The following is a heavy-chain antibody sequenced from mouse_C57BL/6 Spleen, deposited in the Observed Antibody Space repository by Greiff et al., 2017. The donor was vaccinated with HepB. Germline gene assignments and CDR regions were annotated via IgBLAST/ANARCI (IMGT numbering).Heavy chain of an antibody. J-gene: IGHJ3*01. V-gene: IGHV1-74*01. Sequence: QVQLKQPGAELVKPGASVKVSCKASGYTFTSYWMHWVKQRPGQGLEWIGRIHPSDSDTNYNQKFKGKATLTVDKSSSTAYMQLSSLTSEDSAVYYCAIGDYDSSGFAYWGQGTLVTVSA. D-gene: IGHD2-4*01. CDR3: AIGDYDSSGFAY. CDR2: IHPSDSDT. CDR1: GYTFTSYW.